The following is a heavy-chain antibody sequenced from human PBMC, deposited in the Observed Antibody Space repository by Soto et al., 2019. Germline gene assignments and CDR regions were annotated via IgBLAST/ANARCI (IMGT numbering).Heavy chain of an antibody. D-gene: IGHD2-15*01. CDR3: ARDLGGGEGGDAFDI. Sequence: QVQLQESGPGLVKPSGTLSLTCAVSGGSISSSNWWSWVRQPPGKGLEWIGEIYHSGSTNYNPSLKSRGTISVDKSKNQFSLKLSSVTAADTAVYYCARDLGGGEGGDAFDIWGQGTMVTVSS. V-gene: IGHV4-4*02. CDR1: GGSISSSNW. J-gene: IGHJ3*02. CDR2: IYHSGST.